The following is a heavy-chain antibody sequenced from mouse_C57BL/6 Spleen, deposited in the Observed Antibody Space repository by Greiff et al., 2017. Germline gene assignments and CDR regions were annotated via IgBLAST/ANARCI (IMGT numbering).Heavy chain of an antibody. CDR2: INPNNGGT. Sequence: EVQLQQSGPELVKPGASVKIPCKASGYTFTDYNMDWVKQSHGKSLEWIGDINPNNGGTNYNQKFKGKATLTVDKSSSTAYMELRSLTSEDTAVYYCARGLPGRGAFDYWGQGTTLTVSS. J-gene: IGHJ2*01. CDR1: GYTFTDYN. CDR3: ARGLPGRGAFDY. D-gene: IGHD3-1*01. V-gene: IGHV1-18*01.